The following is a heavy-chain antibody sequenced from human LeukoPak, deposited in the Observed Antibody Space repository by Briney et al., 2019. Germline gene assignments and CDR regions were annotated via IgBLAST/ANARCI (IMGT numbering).Heavy chain of an antibody. CDR2: INHSGST. D-gene: IGHD1-26*01. V-gene: IGHV4-34*01. CDR1: GGSFSGYY. CDR3: ARGGGGSYFRSYYYYMDV. Sequence: SETLSLTCAVYGGSFSGYYWSWIRQPPGKGLEWIGEINHSGSTNYNPSLKSRVTISVDTSKNQFSLKLSSVTAADTAVYYCARGGGGSYFRSYYYYMDVWGKGTTVTVSS. J-gene: IGHJ6*03.